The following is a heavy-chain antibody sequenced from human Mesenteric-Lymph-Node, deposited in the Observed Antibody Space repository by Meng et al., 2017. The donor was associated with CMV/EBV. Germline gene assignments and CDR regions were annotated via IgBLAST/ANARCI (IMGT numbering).Heavy chain of an antibody. CDR2: ISGSGGGI. CDR3: ARWEPGINWLDP. Sequence: GESLKISCATSGFTFRHFDMSWIRQAPGKGLQWVSYISGSGGGIYYVDSVRGRFTISRDNAEKLLYLQMDNLRVEDTAVYYCARWEPGINWLDPWGQGARVTVSS. J-gene: IGHJ5*02. CDR1: GFTFRHFD. D-gene: IGHD1-26*01. V-gene: IGHV3-11*04.